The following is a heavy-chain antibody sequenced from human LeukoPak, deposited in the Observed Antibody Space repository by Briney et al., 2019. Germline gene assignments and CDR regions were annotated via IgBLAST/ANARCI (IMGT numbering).Heavy chain of an antibody. CDR1: GYSFSSNW. CDR2: IYPGDSDT. J-gene: IGHJ4*02. CDR3: ARQDAGSYGYFAY. D-gene: IGHD3-10*01. Sequence: GESLNISCKGSGYSFSSNWIGWVRQMPGKGLEWMGIIYPGDSDTRFSPSFQGQVTISADKSISTAYLQWNSLKASDTAMYYCARQDAGSYGYFAYWGQGTLVTVSS. V-gene: IGHV5-51*01.